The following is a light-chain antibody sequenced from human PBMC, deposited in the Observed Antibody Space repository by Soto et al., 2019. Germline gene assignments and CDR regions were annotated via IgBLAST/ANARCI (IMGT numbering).Light chain of an antibody. CDR3: HQTYSMPVT. J-gene: IGKJ4*01. CDR1: QGISTF. CDR2: TAS. V-gene: IGKV1-39*01. Sequence: IQMTQSPSSLSASVGDRVTITCRASQGISTFLSWYQQKPGKAPNLLIYTASSLQSGVPSRFSGSGSGTGFTLTISSLQPEDAATYYCHQTYSMPVTFGGGTKVDIK.